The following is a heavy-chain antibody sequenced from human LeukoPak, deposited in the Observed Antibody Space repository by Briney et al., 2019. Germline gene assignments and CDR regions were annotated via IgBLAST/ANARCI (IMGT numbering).Heavy chain of an antibody. V-gene: IGHV4-39*07. CDR2: IFYSGST. D-gene: IGHD3-3*01. J-gene: IGHJ3*01. CDR3: ASGLLRFLSPVAFDF. CDR1: GGSISTSNYY. Sequence: SETLSLTCTVSGGSISTSNYYWGWIRQPPGKGLEWIGNIFYSGSTYYSPSLRNRVTISVDMSTNQVSLKLTSVTAADTGVYYCASGLLRFLSPVAFDFWGQGKMVSVSS.